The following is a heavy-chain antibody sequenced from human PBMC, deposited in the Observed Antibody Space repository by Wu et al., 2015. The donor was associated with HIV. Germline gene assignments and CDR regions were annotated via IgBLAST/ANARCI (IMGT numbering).Heavy chain of an antibody. CDR1: GYTFTGYY. V-gene: IGHV1-2*02. Sequence: QVHLVQSGPEVKKPGASVKVSCKASGYTFTGYYMHWVRQAPGQGLEWMGWINPNSGGTNYAQKFQGRVTMTRDTSISTAYMELSRLRSDDTAVYYCARYPSYDFWSGPNWFDPWGQGTLVTVSS. CDR3: ARYPSYDFWSGPNWFDP. J-gene: IGHJ5*02. D-gene: IGHD3-3*01. CDR2: INPNSGGT.